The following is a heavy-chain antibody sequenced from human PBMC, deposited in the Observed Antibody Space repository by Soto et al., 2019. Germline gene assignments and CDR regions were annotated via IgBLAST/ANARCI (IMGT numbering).Heavy chain of an antibody. V-gene: IGHV1-46*01. CDR1: GYIFTAYS. J-gene: IGHJ1*01. D-gene: IGHD2-15*01. CDR2: VNPSSGST. Sequence: QVQLVQSGAEVKKPGASVKVSCKASGYIFTAYSMHCVRQAPGQGLEWVGDVNPSSGSTNHAQKFQRRITMTRDTSTSTVYVGLSSLTSEDTAVYNCAREEKCGDGICYSEYFQRWGQGTLVTVSS. CDR3: AREEKCGDGICYSEYFQR.